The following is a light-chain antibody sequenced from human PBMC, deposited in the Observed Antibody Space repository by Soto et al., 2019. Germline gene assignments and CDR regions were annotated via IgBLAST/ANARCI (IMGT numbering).Light chain of an antibody. CDR2: GSS. CDR3: QQYYTSPRT. CDR1: QRVSSRY. J-gene: IGKJ1*01. Sequence: EIVLTQSPGTLSLSPGERATISCRASQRVSSRYFAWFQQRPGQVPRLLIFGSSSRAPGIPDRFSGSGSGTDFTLTISRLEPEDFGVYYCQQYYTSPRTCGQGSKVEIK. V-gene: IGKV3-20*01.